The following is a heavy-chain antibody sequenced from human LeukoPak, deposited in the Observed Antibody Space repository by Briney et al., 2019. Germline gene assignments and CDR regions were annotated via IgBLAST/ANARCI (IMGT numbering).Heavy chain of an antibody. Sequence: SETLSLTCTVSGGSISSYYWSWIRQPPGKGLEWIGYIYYSGSTNYNPPLKSRVTISVDTSKNQFSLKLSSVTAADTAVYYCARQAYYDFWSGHYSRGVEDAFDIWGQGTMVSVSS. D-gene: IGHD3-3*01. J-gene: IGHJ3*02. V-gene: IGHV4-59*01. CDR2: IYYSGST. CDR3: ARQAYYDFWSGHYSRGVEDAFDI. CDR1: GGSISSYY.